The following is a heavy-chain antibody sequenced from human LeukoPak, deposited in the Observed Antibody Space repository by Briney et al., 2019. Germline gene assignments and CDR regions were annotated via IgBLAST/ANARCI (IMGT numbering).Heavy chain of an antibody. J-gene: IGHJ4*02. D-gene: IGHD3-22*01. CDR3: ARGAEDYYDSSGYYYYFDY. Sequence: SETLSLTCTVSGGSISSYYWSWIRQPPGKGLEWIGYIYYSGSTNYNPSLKSRVTISVDTSKNQFSLKLSSVTAADTAVYYCARGAEDYYDSSGYYYYFDYWGQGTLVTVSS. CDR2: IYYSGST. V-gene: IGHV4-59*01. CDR1: GGSISSYY.